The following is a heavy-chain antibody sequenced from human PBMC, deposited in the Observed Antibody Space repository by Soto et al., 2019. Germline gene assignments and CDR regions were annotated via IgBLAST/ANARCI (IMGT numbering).Heavy chain of an antibody. CDR2: TSSTGGTS. J-gene: IGHJ4*02. Sequence: PGGSLRLSCAASGFTFSSFTMSWVRQAPGKGLEWVSGTSSTGGTSSYADSVKGRFTISRDNTKNTLYLQMSSLRAEDTAVYYCAKDRVGGTYPYYFDYRGKGSVVTVS. CDR3: AKDRVGGTYPYYFDY. D-gene: IGHD1-26*01. V-gene: IGHV3-23*01. CDR1: GFTFSSFT.